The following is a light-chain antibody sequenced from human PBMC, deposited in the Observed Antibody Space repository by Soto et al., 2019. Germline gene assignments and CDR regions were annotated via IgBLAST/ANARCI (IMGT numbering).Light chain of an antibody. CDR1: ISDLGAYDY. J-gene: IGLJ1*01. V-gene: IGLV2-11*01. Sequence: SVLNEPRSVSGSPAQAVTSSCARSISDLGAYDYVSWFQQHPGKAPKLMIYDVNKRPSGVPARFSASKSGNTASLTISGLQADDEADYYCCSFVGGFNFVLVTGTKFTVI. CDR3: CSFVGGFNFV. CDR2: DVN.